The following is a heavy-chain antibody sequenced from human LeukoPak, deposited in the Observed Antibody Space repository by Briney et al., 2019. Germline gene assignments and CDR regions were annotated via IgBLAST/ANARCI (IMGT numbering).Heavy chain of an antibody. V-gene: IGHV3-7*05. CDR2: INQVGSEK. Sequence: GGSLRLSCSASGFTFSSYWLIWVRQAPGKGLEWVANINQVGSEKYYADSVKGRFTISRDNSKNSLYLQMNSLRAEDTAVYFCAGEHSEPGDFFDGWGQGTLVTVSS. CDR3: AGEHSEPGDFFDG. J-gene: IGHJ4*02. D-gene: IGHD1-14*01. CDR1: GFTFSSYW.